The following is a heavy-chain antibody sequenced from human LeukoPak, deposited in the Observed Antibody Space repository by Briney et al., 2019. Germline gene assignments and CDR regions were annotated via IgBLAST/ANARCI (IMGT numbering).Heavy chain of an antibody. J-gene: IGHJ4*02. CDR1: GFTFSSYE. CDR2: ISSSGSTI. Sequence: PGGSLRLSCAASGFTFSSYEMNWVRQAPGKGLEWVSYISSSGSTIYYADSVKGRFTISRDNAKNSLYLQMNSLRAEDTAVYYCARLDPEYYFDYWGQGTLVTVSS. V-gene: IGHV3-48*03. CDR3: ARLDPEYYFDY.